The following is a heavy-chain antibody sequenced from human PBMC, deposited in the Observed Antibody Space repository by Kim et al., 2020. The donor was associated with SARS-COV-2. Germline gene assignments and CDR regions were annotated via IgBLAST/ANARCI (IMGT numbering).Heavy chain of an antibody. D-gene: IGHD6-19*01. V-gene: IGHV4-38-2*02. CDR2: IYHSGST. Sequence: SETLSLTCTVSGYSISSGYYWGWIRQPPGKGLEWIGSIYHSGSTYYNPSLKSRVTISVDTSKNQFSLKLSSVTAADTAVYYCARGPPIAVAVGWGQGTLV. J-gene: IGHJ4*02. CDR1: GYSISSGYY. CDR3: ARGPPIAVAVG.